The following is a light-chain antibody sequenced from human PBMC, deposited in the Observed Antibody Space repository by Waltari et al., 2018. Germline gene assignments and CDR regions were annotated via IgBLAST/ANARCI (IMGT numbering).Light chain of an antibody. Sequence: QSVLTQPPSVSGAPGQSVTIARTGSSSNIGAGYDVHWYQPIPGSAPKVLIYRDDNRPSGVPGRFSGSKSGTSASLSVTGLHVEDEADYFCQSYDRDLNAVLFGGGTKLTVL. CDR1: SSNIGAGYD. V-gene: IGLV1-40*01. J-gene: IGLJ2*01. CDR2: RDD. CDR3: QSYDRDLNAVL.